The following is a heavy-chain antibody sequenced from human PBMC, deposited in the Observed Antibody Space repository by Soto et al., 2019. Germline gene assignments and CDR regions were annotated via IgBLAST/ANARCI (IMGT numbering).Heavy chain of an antibody. CDR1: GFNFSNYG. D-gene: IGHD2-2*01. J-gene: IGHJ5*02. Sequence: GGSLRLSCAASGFNFSNYGMNWVRQAPGKGLEWVSSISSSRSYISYADSVKGRFTISRDNAKNSVYLQMNSLRAEDTAVYYCARSDCTSTSCYVVWFDPWGQGTLVTVSS. CDR3: ARSDCTSTSCYVVWFDP. CDR2: ISSSRSYI. V-gene: IGHV3-21*06.